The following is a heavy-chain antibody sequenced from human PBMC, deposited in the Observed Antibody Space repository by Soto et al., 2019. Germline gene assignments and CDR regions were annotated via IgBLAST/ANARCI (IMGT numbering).Heavy chain of an antibody. Sequence: SETLSLTCTVSGGSISSYYWSGIRQPPGKGLEWIGYIYYSGSTNYTPSLKSRVTISVDTSKNQFSLKLSSVTAADTAVYYCARASVAGNYYFEYWGQGNLVTVS. CDR1: GGSISSYY. V-gene: IGHV4-59*01. CDR2: IYYSGST. D-gene: IGHD6-19*01. CDR3: ARASVAGNYYFEY. J-gene: IGHJ4*02.